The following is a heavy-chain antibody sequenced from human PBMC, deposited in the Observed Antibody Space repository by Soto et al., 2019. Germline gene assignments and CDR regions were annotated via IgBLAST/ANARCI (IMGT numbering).Heavy chain of an antibody. CDR2: IKTDGSDT. D-gene: IGHD3-9*01. CDR3: ARPRTSDWAYDI. V-gene: IGHV3-74*01. Sequence: EVQLVESGGGLVQPGGSLRLSCAASGFTFSSYWMHWVRQSPGKGLVWVSRIKTDGSDTHYADSVKGRFTNSRDNAKNTLYLQMNILRDEDTAVYYCARPRTSDWAYDIWGQGTMVIVSS. CDR1: GFTFSSYW. J-gene: IGHJ3*02.